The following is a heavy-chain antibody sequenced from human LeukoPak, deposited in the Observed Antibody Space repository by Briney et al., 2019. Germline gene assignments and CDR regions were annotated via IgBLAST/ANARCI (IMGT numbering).Heavy chain of an antibody. Sequence: SVKVSCKASGGTFSSYAISWVRQAPGQGLEWMGRIIPIFGTANYAQKFQGRVTITTDESTSTAYMELSSLRSEDTAVYYCARSRSWCISHSDYWGQGTLVTVSS. V-gene: IGHV1-69*05. CDR2: IIPIFGTA. J-gene: IGHJ4*02. D-gene: IGHD6-13*01. CDR3: ARSRSWCISHSDY. CDR1: GGTFSSYA.